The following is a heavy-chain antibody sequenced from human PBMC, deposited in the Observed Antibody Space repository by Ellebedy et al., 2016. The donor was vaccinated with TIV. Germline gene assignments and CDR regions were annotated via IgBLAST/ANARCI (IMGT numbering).Heavy chain of an antibody. CDR2: IYYSGST. CDR1: GGSISSSSYY. J-gene: IGHJ5*02. D-gene: IGHD3-10*01. CDR3: ARLWFGETNWFDP. V-gene: IGHV4-39*01. Sequence: MPSETLSLTCTVSGGSISSSSYYWGWIRPPPGKGLEWIGSIYYSGSTYYNPSLKSRVTISVDTSKNQFSLTLSSVTASDTAVYYCARLWFGETNWFDPWGQGTLVTVSS.